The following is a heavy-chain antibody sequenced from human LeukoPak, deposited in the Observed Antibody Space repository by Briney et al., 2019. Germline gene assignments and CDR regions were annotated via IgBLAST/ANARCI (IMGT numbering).Heavy chain of an antibody. CDR2: IYSDNT. CDR3: ARRAGAYSHPYDY. CDR1: GFTFSSNS. V-gene: IGHV3-53*01. Sequence: PGGSLRLSYTVSGFTFSSNSMSWVRQAPGKGLEWVSFIYSDNTHYSDSVKGRFTISRDNSKNTLYLQMNSLRAEDTAVYYCARRAGAYSHPYDYWGQGTLVTVSS. J-gene: IGHJ4*02. D-gene: IGHD4/OR15-4a*01.